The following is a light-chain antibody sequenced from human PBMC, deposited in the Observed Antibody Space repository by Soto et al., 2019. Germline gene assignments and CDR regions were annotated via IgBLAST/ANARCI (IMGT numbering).Light chain of an antibody. V-gene: IGKV1-39*01. CDR3: QQSYSTPRIT. J-gene: IGKJ5*01. Sequence: DIQMTQSPSSLSASVGDRVTITCRVSQSISSYLNWYQQKPGKAPKLLIYAASSLQSGVPSRFSGSGSGTDFTLTISSLQPEDFATDYCQQSYSTPRITFGQGTRLEIK. CDR1: QSISSY. CDR2: AAS.